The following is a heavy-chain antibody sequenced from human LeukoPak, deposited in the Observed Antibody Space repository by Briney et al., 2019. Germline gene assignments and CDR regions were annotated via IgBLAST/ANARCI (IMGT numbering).Heavy chain of an antibody. CDR1: GFTFSDYY. Sequence: PGGSLRLSCAASGFTFSDYYMSWIRQAPGKGLEWVANIKQDGSEKYYVDSVKGRFTISRDNAKNSLYLQMNSLRAEDTAVYYCARVRRRDGYNWGKHFDYWGQGTLVTVSS. CDR3: ARVRRRDGYNWGKHFDY. V-gene: IGHV3-7*01. J-gene: IGHJ4*02. D-gene: IGHD5-24*01. CDR2: IKQDGSEK.